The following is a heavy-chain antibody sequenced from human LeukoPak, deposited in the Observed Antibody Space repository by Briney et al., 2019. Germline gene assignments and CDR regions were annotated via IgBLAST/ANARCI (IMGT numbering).Heavy chain of an antibody. D-gene: IGHD3-22*01. J-gene: IGHJ4*02. CDR1: GFTFSSYG. CDR3: AKDSRDVVVIPFDY. CDR2: ISGSGGST. V-gene: IGHV3-23*01. Sequence: GGTLRLSCAASGFTFSSYGMSWVRQAPGKGLEWVSAISGSGGSTYYADSVKGRFTISRDNSKNTLYLQMNSLRAEDTAVYYCAKDSRDVVVIPFDYWGQGTLVTVSS.